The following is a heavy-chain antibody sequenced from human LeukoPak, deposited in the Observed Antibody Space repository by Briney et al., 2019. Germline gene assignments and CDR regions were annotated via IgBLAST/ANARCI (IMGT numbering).Heavy chain of an antibody. D-gene: IGHD3-9*01. J-gene: IGHJ4*02. Sequence: SETLSLTCTVSGGSISSYYWSWIRQPPGKGLEWIGEINHSGSTNHNPSLKSRVTISVDTSKNQFSLKLRSVTAADTAVYYCARGVLRYFDWLSPTGSPYYFDYWGQGTLVTVSS. V-gene: IGHV4-34*01. CDR1: GGSISSYY. CDR2: INHSGST. CDR3: ARGVLRYFDWLSPTGSPYYFDY.